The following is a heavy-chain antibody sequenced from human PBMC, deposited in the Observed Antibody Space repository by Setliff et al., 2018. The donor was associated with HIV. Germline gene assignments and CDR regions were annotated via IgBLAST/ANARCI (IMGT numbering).Heavy chain of an antibody. CDR2: IHTSGRT. Sequence: KPSETLSLTCSVSGGPISTSSNYWGWIRQPPGRGLEWIGYIHTSGRTKYNPSLKSRLTILVDTSKNQFSLRLGSVTAADTAVYYCARVNRARGGVFYYMDVWGKGTTVTVSS. CDR3: ARVNRARGGVFYYMDV. CDR1: GGPISTSSNY. J-gene: IGHJ6*03. V-gene: IGHV4-61*05. D-gene: IGHD2-8*02.